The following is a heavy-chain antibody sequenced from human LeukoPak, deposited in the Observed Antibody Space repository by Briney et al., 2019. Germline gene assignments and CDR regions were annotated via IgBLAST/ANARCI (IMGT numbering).Heavy chain of an antibody. V-gene: IGHV3-23*01. CDR1: GFTFSSYG. J-gene: IGHJ4*02. CDR2: ISGSGGST. Sequence: GGTLRLSCAASGFTFSSYGTSWVRQAPGKGLEWVSVISGSGGSTYYADSVKGRFTISRDNSKNTLYMQMNGLRAEDTAVYYCAKGRYQLLSLYYFDFWGQGTLVTVSS. D-gene: IGHD2-2*01. CDR3: AKGRYQLLSLYYFDF.